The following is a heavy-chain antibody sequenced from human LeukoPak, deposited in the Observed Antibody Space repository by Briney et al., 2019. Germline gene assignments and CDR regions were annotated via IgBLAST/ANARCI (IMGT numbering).Heavy chain of an antibody. Sequence: ASVKVSCTAIEYTFSIYDINWVRQAPGQGLEWMGIINPSGGSTSYAQKFQGRVTMTRDTSTSTVYMELSSLRSEDTAVYYCARGGDGYNTPEMYYFDYWGQGTLVTVSS. CDR2: INPSGGST. CDR1: EYTFSIYD. V-gene: IGHV1-46*01. J-gene: IGHJ4*02. D-gene: IGHD5-24*01. CDR3: ARGGDGYNTPEMYYFDY.